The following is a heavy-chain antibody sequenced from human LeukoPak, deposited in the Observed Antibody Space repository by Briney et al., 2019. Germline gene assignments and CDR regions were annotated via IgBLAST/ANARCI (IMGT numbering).Heavy chain of an antibody. J-gene: IGHJ4*02. V-gene: IGHV4-38-2*02. CDR2: IYHSGST. CDR3: ARDGPDIVVVPAAILPLDY. Sequence: SETLSLTCTVSGYSISSGYYWGWIRQPPEKGLEWFGSIYHSGSTYYNPSLKSRVTISVDTSKNQFSLKLSSVTAADTAVYYCARDGPDIVVVPAAILPLDYWGQGTLVTVSS. D-gene: IGHD2-2*02. CDR1: GYSISSGYY.